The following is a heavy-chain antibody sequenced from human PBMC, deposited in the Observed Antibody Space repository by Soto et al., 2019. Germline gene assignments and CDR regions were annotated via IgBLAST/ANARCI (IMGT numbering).Heavy chain of an antibody. CDR3: AKGDLLTGVAHFDY. V-gene: IGHV3-23*01. Sequence: GGSLRLSCAASGFTFSNYAMSWVRQSPGKGLQWVSTISGSGASTYYGDSVKGRFTLSRDNSENTLFLQMDSLRAEDTAVYYCAKGDLLTGVAHFDYWGQGTLVTVSS. CDR2: ISGSGAST. D-gene: IGHD7-27*01. J-gene: IGHJ4*02. CDR1: GFTFSNYA.